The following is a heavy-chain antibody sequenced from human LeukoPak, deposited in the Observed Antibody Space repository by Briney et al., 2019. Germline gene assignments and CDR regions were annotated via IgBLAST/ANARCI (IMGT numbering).Heavy chain of an antibody. CDR3: ARDLCTSMQLRLMNYGMDG. V-gene: IGHV3-74*01. CDR2: INSDGSST. CDR1: GFTFSSYW. Sequence: GGSLRLSCAASGFTFSSYWMPWVRQAPGKGLVWVSRINSDGSSTSYADSVKGRFTISRDNAKNTLYLQMNSLRAEDTAVYYCARDLCTSMQLRLMNYGMDGWSQGTTVTVSS. J-gene: IGHJ6*02. D-gene: IGHD5-18*01.